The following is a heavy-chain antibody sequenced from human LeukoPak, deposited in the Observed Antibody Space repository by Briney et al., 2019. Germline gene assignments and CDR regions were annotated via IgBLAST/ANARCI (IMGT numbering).Heavy chain of an antibody. CDR1: GGSFSGYY. Sequence: PPETLSLACAVYGGSFSGYYWSWIRQPPGKGLEWIGEINHSGSTNYNPSLKSRVTISVDTSKNQFSLKLSSVTAADTAVYYCARGRGSGSYDPCYYYYYMDVWGKGTTVTVSS. D-gene: IGHD1-26*01. CDR2: INHSGST. J-gene: IGHJ6*03. CDR3: ARGRGSGSYDPCYYYYYMDV. V-gene: IGHV4-34*01.